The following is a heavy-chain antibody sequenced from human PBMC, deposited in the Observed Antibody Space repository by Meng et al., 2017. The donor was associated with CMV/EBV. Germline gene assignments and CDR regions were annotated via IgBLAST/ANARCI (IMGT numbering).Heavy chain of an antibody. CDR2: MNPNSGNT. Sequence: ASVKVSCKASGYTFTSYDINWVRQATGQGLEWMGWMNPNSGNTGYAQKFQGRVTITRNTSISTAYMELSSLRSEDTAVYYCARDATYYDFWSGYISWFDPWGQGTLVTVSS. CDR1: GYTFTSYD. V-gene: IGHV1-8*03. D-gene: IGHD3-3*01. CDR3: ARDATYYDFWSGYISWFDP. J-gene: IGHJ5*02.